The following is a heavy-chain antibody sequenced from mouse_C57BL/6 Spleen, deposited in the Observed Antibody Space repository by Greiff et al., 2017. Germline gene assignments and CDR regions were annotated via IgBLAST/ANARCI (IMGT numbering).Heavy chain of an antibody. J-gene: IGHJ4*01. Sequence: EVQRVESGPVLVKPGASVKMSCKASGYTFTDYYMNWVKQSHGKSLEWIGVINPYNGGTSYNQKFKGKATLTVDKSSSTAYMELNSLTAEDSAVYYCARSAGSYAMDYWGQGTSVTVSS. CDR3: ARSAGSYAMDY. V-gene: IGHV1-19*01. CDR2: INPYNGGT. D-gene: IGHD1-1*01. CDR1: GYTFTDYY.